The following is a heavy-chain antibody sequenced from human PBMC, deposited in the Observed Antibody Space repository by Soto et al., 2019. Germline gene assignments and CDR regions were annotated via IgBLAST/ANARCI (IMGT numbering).Heavy chain of an antibody. CDR3: ARSAGSAARFSEY. V-gene: IGHV5-51*01. D-gene: IGHD2-15*01. J-gene: IGHJ4*02. CDR2: IYPGDSDT. CDR1: GYSFTSYW. Sequence: PGESLKISCKGSGYSFTSYWIAWVRQMPGEGLEWLGAIYPGDSDTRYSPSFQGQVTIFVDKSISTAYMQWSSLRASDSAMYYCARSAGSAARFSEYWGQGTLVTVSS.